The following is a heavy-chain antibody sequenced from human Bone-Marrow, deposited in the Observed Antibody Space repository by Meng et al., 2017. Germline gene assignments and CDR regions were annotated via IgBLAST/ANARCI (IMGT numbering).Heavy chain of an antibody. V-gene: IGHV3-64*02. D-gene: IGHD6-19*01. J-gene: IGHJ6*02. CDR1: GFTFSSYS. CDR2: ISSNGGST. CDR3: ARGVAVAGNYYYFYGMDV. Sequence: GESLKISCAASGFTFSSYSMHWVRQAPGKGLEFVSAISSNGGSTYYADSVKGRFTISRDNSKNTLYLQMNSLRPEDTALYYCARGVAVAGNYYYFYGMDVWGQGTTVTVSS.